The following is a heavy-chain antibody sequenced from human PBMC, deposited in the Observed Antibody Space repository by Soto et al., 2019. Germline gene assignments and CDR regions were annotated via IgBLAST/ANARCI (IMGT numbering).Heavy chain of an antibody. J-gene: IGHJ4*02. CDR2: IYHSGST. Sequence: QLQLQESGSGLVKPSQTLSLTCAVSGGSISSGGYSWSWIRQPPGKGLEWIGYIYHSGSTYYTPSLKCRVTISVDRSKIQVSLKLSSVTAADTAVYYCARAGVVGATALDYWDQGTLVTVSS. D-gene: IGHD1-26*01. V-gene: IGHV4-30-2*01. CDR1: GGSISSGGYS. CDR3: ARAGVVGATALDY.